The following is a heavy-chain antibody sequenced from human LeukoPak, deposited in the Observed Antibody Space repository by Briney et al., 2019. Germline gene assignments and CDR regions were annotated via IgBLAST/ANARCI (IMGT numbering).Heavy chain of an antibody. CDR1: GFTFSSCA. D-gene: IGHD6-19*01. V-gene: IGHV3-23*01. J-gene: IGHJ4*01. Sequence: HPGGSLRLSCAASGFTFSSCAMAWVRQAPGKGLEWVSAVSGSGFATYYADSVKGRFTISRDNSKDTMYLQMSSLRAEDTAVYYCAKYAKVGPVAPGLDYWGRGALVTVSS. CDR3: AKYAKVGPVAPGLDY. CDR2: VSGSGFAT.